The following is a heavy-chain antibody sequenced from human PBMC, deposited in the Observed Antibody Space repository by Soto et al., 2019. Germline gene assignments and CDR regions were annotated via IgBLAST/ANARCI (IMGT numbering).Heavy chain of an antibody. D-gene: IGHD6-19*01. CDR2: IHRGGSK. V-gene: IGHV3-53*02. J-gene: IGHJ4*02. CDR3: ARDKMGGAGSFDY. CDR1: GFTVSSDY. Sequence: EVQLVETGGGLIQSGGSLRLSCAASGFTVSSDYMSWVRQAPGKGLEWVSVIHRGGSKYYADSVKGRFTISRDNSKNTLYLQMNSLRAEDTAVYYCARDKMGGAGSFDYWGQGTLVTVSS.